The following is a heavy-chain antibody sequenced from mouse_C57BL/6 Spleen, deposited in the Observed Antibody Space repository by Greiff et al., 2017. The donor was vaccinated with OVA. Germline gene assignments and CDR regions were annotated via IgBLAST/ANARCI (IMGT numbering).Heavy chain of an antibody. CDR3: ARSYYYGSSRSFYFDY. J-gene: IGHJ2*01. Sequence: VQLKESGPELVKPGASVKISCKASGYSFTDYNMNWVKQSNGKSLEWIGVINPNYGTTSYNQKFKGKATLTVDQSSSTAYMQLNSLTSEDSAVYYCARSYYYGSSRSFYFDYWGQGTTLTVSS. D-gene: IGHD1-1*01. CDR1: GYSFTDYN. CDR2: INPNYGTT. V-gene: IGHV1-39*01.